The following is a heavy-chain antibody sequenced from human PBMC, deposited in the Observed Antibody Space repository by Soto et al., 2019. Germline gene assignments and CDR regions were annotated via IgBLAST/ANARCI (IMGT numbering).Heavy chain of an antibody. CDR3: ARAGKYYYGSGSPYYYGMDV. J-gene: IGHJ6*02. D-gene: IGHD3-10*01. CDR2: ISGYNGNT. CDR1: GYTFTSYG. Sequence: QVQLVQSGAEVKKPGASVKVSCKASGYTFTSYGVSWVRQAPGQGFEWRGWISGYNGNTNYAQKLQGRVTMTTDTSTSTAYMELGSLRSDDTAVYYCARAGKYYYGSGSPYYYGMDVWGQGITVTVSS. V-gene: IGHV1-18*04.